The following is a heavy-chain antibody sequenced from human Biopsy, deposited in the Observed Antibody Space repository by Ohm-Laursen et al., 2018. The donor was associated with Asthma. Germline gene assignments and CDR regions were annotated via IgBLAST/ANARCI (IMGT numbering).Heavy chain of an antibody. CDR3: ARDSPSGSDFDYYYFDY. J-gene: IGHJ4*02. D-gene: IGHD5-12*01. CDR2: ISYDGTNT. CDR1: GFNFKTYG. V-gene: IGHV3-30-3*01. Sequence: SLRLSCAAPGFNFKTYGIHWVRQAPGKGLGWVAIISYDGTNTYYADSVKGRFTISRDNSKNTLYLQMNGLKAEDTAVYYCARDSPSGSDFDYYYFDYWGQGSLVTVSS.